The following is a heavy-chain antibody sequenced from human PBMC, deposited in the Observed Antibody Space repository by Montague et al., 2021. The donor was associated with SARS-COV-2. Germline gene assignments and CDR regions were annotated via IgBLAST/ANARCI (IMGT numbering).Heavy chain of an antibody. CDR3: ARGDHPQSASWCFFDT. Sequence: SETLSLTCTVSGGSINYYYWHWLRQSAAKGLEWIGRIYSSGNANXSPSLKSRVTMSVDTSQNQFSLKLNSLTAADTAVYYCARGDHPQSASWCFFDTWGQGALVTVSS. CDR2: IYSSGNA. CDR1: GGSINYYY. D-gene: IGHD6-13*01. V-gene: IGHV4-4*07. J-gene: IGHJ4*02.